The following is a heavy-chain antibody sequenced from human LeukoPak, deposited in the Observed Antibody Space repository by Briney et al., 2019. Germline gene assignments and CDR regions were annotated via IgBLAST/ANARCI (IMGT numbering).Heavy chain of an antibody. CDR1: GGSISSYY. Sequence: SETLSLTCTVSGGSISSYYWSWIRQPPGKGLESIGYIYYSNTNYNPSLKSRVTISVDTSKNQFSLELSSVTAADTAVYYCARLKYGDYGLYYFDYWGQGTLVTVSS. J-gene: IGHJ4*02. CDR2: IYYSNT. CDR3: ARLKYGDYGLYYFDY. V-gene: IGHV4-59*08. D-gene: IGHD4-17*01.